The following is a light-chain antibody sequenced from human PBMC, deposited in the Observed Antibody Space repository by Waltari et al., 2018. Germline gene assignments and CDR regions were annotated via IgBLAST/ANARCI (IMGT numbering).Light chain of an antibody. CDR3: QVWDSSSDHPVV. V-gene: IGLV3-21*02. Sequence: SHVLTQPPSVSVAPGQTARTTCWGNNIGSKSVHWYQQKPGQAPALVVYDDSDRPSGIPGRFSGSNSGNTATLTISRVEAGDEADYYCQVWDSSSDHPVVFGGGTKLTVL. J-gene: IGLJ2*01. CDR1: NIGSKS. CDR2: DDS.